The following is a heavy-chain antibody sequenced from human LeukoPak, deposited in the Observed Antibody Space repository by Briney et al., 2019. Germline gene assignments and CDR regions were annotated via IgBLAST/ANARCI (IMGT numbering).Heavy chain of an antibody. D-gene: IGHD3-10*01. V-gene: IGHV4-59*01. CDR2: IYYSGST. CDR1: GGSISSYY. J-gene: IGHJ5*02. Sequence: PSETLSLTCTVSGGSISSYYWSWIRQPPGKGLEWIGYIYYSGSTNYNPSLKSRVTISVDTSKNQFSLKLSSVAAADTAVYYCARDMGPWFGELNWFDPWGQGTLVTVSS. CDR3: ARDMGPWFGELNWFDP.